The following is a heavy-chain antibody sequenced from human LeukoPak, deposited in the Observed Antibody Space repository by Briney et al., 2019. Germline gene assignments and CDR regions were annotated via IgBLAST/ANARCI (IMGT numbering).Heavy chain of an antibody. D-gene: IGHD3-10*01. J-gene: IGHJ5*02. Sequence: SETLSLTCAVYGGSFSGYYWSWIRQPPGKGLEWIGEINHSGSTNYNPSLKSRVTISVDTSENQFSLKLSSVTAADTAVYYCARLSSYGSGSYYSAWGQGTLVTVSS. V-gene: IGHV4-34*01. CDR1: GGSFSGYY. CDR2: INHSGST. CDR3: ARLSSYGSGSYYSA.